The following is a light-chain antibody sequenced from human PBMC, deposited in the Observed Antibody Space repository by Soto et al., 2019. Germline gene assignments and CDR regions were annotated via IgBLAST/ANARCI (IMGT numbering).Light chain of an antibody. CDR1: QSISRW. J-gene: IGKJ2*01. CDR2: EAS. V-gene: IGKV1-5*03. CDR3: QQYPSSPQYT. Sequence: DIQMTQSPSTLSASIGDTVTITCRASQSISRWLAWYQQKPGKAPKLLIYEASSLYGGGLSRFSGSGSVPEFTLTISSLQPDDFASYYCQQYPSSPQYTFGQGTKLQFK.